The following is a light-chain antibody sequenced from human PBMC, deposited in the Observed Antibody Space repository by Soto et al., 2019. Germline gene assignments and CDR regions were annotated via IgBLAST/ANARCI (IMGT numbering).Light chain of an antibody. CDR1: QSVADN. Sequence: ETVLTQSPARLSLSPGERVTLSCRSSQSVADNLAWFQQKPGQGPRLLIYGAFNRATGIPARFSGSGSGTDFTLTISSLEPEDFAVYYCQQRSNWRTFGGGTKVDIK. CDR3: QQRSNWRT. CDR2: GAF. V-gene: IGKV3-11*01. J-gene: IGKJ4*01.